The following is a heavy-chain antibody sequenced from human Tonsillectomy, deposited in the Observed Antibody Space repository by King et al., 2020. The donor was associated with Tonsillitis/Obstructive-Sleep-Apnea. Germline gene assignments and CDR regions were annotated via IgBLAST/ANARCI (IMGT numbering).Heavy chain of an antibody. V-gene: IGHV4-4*07. Sequence: VQLQESGPGLVKPSETLSLTCTVSGGSISSYYWSWIRQPAGKGLEWIGRIYTSGSTNSNPSLKSRVTMSVDTSKNQFSLKLSSVTAADTAVYYCARNDIVVVPAAIHSFDIWGQGTMVPVFS. J-gene: IGHJ3*02. CDR2: IYTSGST. CDR1: GGSISSYY. CDR3: ARNDIVVVPAAIHSFDI. D-gene: IGHD2-2*01.